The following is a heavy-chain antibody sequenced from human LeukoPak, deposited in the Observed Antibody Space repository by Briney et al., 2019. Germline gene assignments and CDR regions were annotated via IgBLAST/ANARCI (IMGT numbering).Heavy chain of an antibody. CDR3: ARGYDSREVDY. Sequence: SQTLSLTCTVSGGSISSGGYYWSWIRQPPGKGLEWIGYIYYSGSTNYNPSLKSRVTISVDTSKNQFSLKLSSVTAADTAVYYCARGYDSREVDYWGQGTLVTVSS. D-gene: IGHD3-22*01. CDR2: IYYSGST. J-gene: IGHJ4*02. CDR1: GGSISSGGYY. V-gene: IGHV4-61*08.